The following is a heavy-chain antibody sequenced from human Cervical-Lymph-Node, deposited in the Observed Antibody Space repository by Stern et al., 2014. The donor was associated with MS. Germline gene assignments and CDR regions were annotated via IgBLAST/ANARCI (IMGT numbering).Heavy chain of an antibody. J-gene: IGHJ4*02. V-gene: IGHV3-30*14. CDR3: ASPPPFDF. Sequence: HLMEPGGGVVQPGKSLRLSRAASGFRFSYYTLDWVRQAPGKGLEWVAAISFDGRNKYYADSVRGRFTISRDTSNNTLFLQMSTLRTEDTAVFYCASPPPFDFWGQGTLVAVSS. CDR2: ISFDGRNK. CDR1: GFRFSYYT.